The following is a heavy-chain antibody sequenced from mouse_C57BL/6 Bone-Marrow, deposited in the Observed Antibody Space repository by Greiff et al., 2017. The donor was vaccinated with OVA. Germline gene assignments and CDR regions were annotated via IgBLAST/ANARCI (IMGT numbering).Heavy chain of an antibody. J-gene: IGHJ3*01. CDR1: GYAFSSSW. D-gene: IGHD4-1*01. CDR3: ARSTGTRFAY. CDR2: IYPGDGDT. Sequence: VKLQESGPELVKPGASVKISCKASGYAFSSSWMNWVKQRPGKGLEWIGRIYPGDGDTNYNGKFKGKATLTADKSSSTAYMQLSSLTSEDSAVYFCARSTGTRFAYWGQGTLVTVSA. V-gene: IGHV1-82*01.